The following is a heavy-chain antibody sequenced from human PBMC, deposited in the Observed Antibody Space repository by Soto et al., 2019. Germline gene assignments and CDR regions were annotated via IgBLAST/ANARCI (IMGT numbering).Heavy chain of an antibody. V-gene: IGHV3-23*01. CDR1: GFTFSRYA. CDR2: ISGSGGST. D-gene: IGHD3-16*01. J-gene: IGHJ4*02. CDR3: AKSEYDYVWGSYTH. Sequence: GGSLRLSCAASGFTFSRYAMSWVRQAPGKGLEWVSAISGSGGSTYYADSVKGRFTISRDNSKNTLYLQMNSLRAEDTAVYYCAKSEYDYVWGSYTHWGQGTLVTVSS.